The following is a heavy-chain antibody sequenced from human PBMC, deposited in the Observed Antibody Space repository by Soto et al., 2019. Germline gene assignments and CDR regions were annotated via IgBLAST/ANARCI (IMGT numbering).Heavy chain of an antibody. CDR2: INTYNGNT. CDR3: AMVDVYVTPSPQDV. D-gene: IGHD3-16*01. V-gene: IGHV1-18*01. Sequence: QVQLVQSGAEVKNPGASVKVSCKASGYTFTRYGIGWARQAPGQGLEWMGWINTYNGNTNYAQNVQGRVTLTTDTSTSTAYMGLRSLRSNDTAIYYCAMVDVYVTPSPQDVWGPGTTVIVSS. J-gene: IGHJ6*02. CDR1: GYTFTRYG.